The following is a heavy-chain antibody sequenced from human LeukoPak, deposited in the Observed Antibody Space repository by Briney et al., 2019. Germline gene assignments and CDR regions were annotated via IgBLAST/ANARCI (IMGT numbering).Heavy chain of an antibody. V-gene: IGHV4-39*07. CDR3: ASFGAAGTYYFDY. Sequence: KSSETLSLTCTVSGSSISSSSYYWGWIRQPPGKGLEWIGSIFYSGSTYYNPSLKSRVTISVDTSKNQFSLKLSSVTAADTAVYYCASFGAAGTYYFDYWGQGTLVTVSS. D-gene: IGHD6-19*01. CDR2: IFYSGST. CDR1: GSSISSSSYY. J-gene: IGHJ4*02.